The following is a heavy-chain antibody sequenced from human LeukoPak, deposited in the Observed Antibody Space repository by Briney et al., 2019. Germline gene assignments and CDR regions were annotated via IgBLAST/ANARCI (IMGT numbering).Heavy chain of an antibody. CDR2: IYSGGST. V-gene: IGHV3-53*01. CDR3: AKDRSIGTYYTFDY. D-gene: IGHD1-26*01. CDR1: GLTVSSNY. Sequence: PGGSLRLSCAASGLTVSSNYMSWVRQAPGKGLEWVSVIYSGGSTYYADSVKGRFTISRDNSKNTLYLQISSLRAEDTAVYYCAKDRSIGTYYTFDYWGQGTLVIVSS. J-gene: IGHJ4*02.